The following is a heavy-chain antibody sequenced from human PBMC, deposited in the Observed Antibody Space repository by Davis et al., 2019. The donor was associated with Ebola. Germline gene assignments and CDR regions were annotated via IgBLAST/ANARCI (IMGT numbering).Heavy chain of an antibody. V-gene: IGHV1-46*03. CDR3: ARVPRVGGLVVMGDY. D-gene: IGHD3-22*01. J-gene: IGHJ4*02. CDR1: GYTFTNYF. Sequence: ASVKVSCKASGYTFTNYFMHWVRQAPGQGLEWMGIINPRDGSTSYAQKFQGRVTMTRDTSTNTVYMELSSLRFEDTAVYYCARVPRVGGLVVMGDYWGQGTLVTVSS. CDR2: INPRDGST.